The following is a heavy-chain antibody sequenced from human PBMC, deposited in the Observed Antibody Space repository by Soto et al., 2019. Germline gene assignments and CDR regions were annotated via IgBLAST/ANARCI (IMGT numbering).Heavy chain of an antibody. Sequence: GASVKVSCKVSGYTLTELSMHWVRQAPGKGLEWMGGFDPEDGETIYAQKFQGRVTMTEDTSTDTAYMELSSLRSEDTAVYYCATRGYTGSGPGDYYSGMDVWGQGTTVTVSS. J-gene: IGHJ6*02. CDR2: FDPEDGET. D-gene: IGHD3-10*01. CDR3: ATRGYTGSGPGDYYSGMDV. CDR1: GYTLTELS. V-gene: IGHV1-24*01.